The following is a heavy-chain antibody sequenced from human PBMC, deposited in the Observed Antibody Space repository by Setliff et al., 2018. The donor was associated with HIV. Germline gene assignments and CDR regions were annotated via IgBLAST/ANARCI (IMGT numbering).Heavy chain of an antibody. CDR3: AREGIAGTTLLPY. D-gene: IGHD1-7*01. Sequence: PGGSLRLSCAASGFTFSSYEMDWFRQAPGKGLEWVSYITGSSGNIYYADSVKGRFTISRDNAKNTLYLHMNTLRAEDTAVYYCAREGIAGTTLLPYWGQGTLVTVSS. V-gene: IGHV3-48*03. CDR1: GFTFSSYE. J-gene: IGHJ4*02. CDR2: ITGSSGNI.